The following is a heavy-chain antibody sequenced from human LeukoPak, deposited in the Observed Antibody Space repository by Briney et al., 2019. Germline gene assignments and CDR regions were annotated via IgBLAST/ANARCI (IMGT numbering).Heavy chain of an antibody. CDR2: IKPDGSEK. V-gene: IGHV3-7*04. J-gene: IGHJ4*02. CDR1: GFTFSSYW. CDR3: ARSIRGSARFDY. D-gene: IGHD3-10*01. Sequence: PGGSLRLSCAASGFTFSSYWMSWVRQAPGRGLEWVATIKPDGSEKYYVDSVKGRFTISSDNAKNSLYLQMNSLRAEDTAVYYCARSIRGSARFDYWGQGTLVTVSS.